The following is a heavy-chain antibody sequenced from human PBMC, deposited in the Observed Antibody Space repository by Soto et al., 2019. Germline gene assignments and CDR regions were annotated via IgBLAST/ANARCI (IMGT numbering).Heavy chain of an antibody. J-gene: IGHJ4*02. V-gene: IGHV3-48*01. CDR3: ARDKMGELSIADY. D-gene: IGHD3-16*02. CDR1: GFTFSHYS. CDR2: ISESSDTI. Sequence: EVQLVESGGGLVQPGGPLRLSCTAPGFTFSHYSMDWVRQTPGKGLEWLSYISESSDTIYYADSVKGRFTISRDNAKNSLFLQMSSLRGEDTAVYYCARDKMGELSIADYWGQGTPVTVSS.